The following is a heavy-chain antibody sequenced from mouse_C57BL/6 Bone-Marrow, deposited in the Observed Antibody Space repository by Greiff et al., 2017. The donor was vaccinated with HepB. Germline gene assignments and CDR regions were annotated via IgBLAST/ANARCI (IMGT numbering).Heavy chain of an antibody. CDR1: GFTFNTYA. V-gene: IGHV10-3*01. CDR3: VRDRTAQAWFAY. J-gene: IGHJ3*01. D-gene: IGHD3-2*02. Sequence: EVQRVESGGGLVQPKGSLKLSCAASGFTFNTYAMHWVRQAPGKGLEWVARIRSKSSNYATYYADSVKDRFTISRDDSQSMLYLQMNNLKTEDTAMYYCVRDRTAQAWFAYWGQGTLVTVSA. CDR2: IRSKSSNYAT.